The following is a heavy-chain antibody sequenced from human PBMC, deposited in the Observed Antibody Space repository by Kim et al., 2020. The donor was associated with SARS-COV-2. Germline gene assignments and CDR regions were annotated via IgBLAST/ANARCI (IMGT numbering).Heavy chain of an antibody. V-gene: IGHV4-39*01. CDR1: GGSLSSSSYY. Sequence: SETLSLTCTVSGGSLSSSSYYWGWIRQPPGKGLEWIGTAYYIWNTYYNPSLKSRVPISVDTSKNQFSLKLGSLTAADTAVYSCASNQRYSSGWYV. CDR3: ASNQRYSSGWYV. CDR2: AYYIWNT. D-gene: IGHD6-19*01. J-gene: IGHJ2*01.